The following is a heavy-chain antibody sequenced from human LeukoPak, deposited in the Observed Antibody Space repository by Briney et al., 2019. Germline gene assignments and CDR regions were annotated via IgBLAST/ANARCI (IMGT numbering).Heavy chain of an antibody. Sequence: GASVTVSLTASVYTFTGYYMHWVRQAPGQGVEWMGWINPNSGGTNYAQKFQGRVTMTGDTSIRTTYMELSRLRSDDTAVYYCASYGMDVWGQGTTVTVSS. CDR2: INPNSGGT. CDR1: VYTFTGYY. CDR3: ASYGMDV. J-gene: IGHJ6*02. V-gene: IGHV1-2*02.